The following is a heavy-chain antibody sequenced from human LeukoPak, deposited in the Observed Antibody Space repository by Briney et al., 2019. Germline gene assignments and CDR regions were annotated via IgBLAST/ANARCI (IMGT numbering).Heavy chain of an antibody. CDR2: IYPRDGST. CDR1: GYTFTGYY. V-gene: IGHV1-46*01. J-gene: IGHJ4*02. CDR3: ARDQEGFDY. Sequence: ASVEVSCKASGYTFTGYYIHWVRQAPGQGLEWMGMIYPRDGSTSYAQKFQGRVTVTRDTSTSTVHMELSGLRSEDTAVYYCARDQEGFDYWGQGTLVTVSS.